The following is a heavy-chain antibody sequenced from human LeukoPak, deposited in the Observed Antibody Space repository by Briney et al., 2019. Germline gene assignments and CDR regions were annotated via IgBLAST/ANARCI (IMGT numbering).Heavy chain of an antibody. CDR3: ARGGVDY. D-gene: IGHD3-3*01. Sequence: GGSLRLSCAASGFTVSTNYMTWVRQAPGKGLEWVSEIYSDGTTYYAASVNGRFSISRDNSKNTVYLEMNSLRGEDTAVYYCARGGVDYWGQGTLVTVSS. J-gene: IGHJ4*02. CDR2: IYSDGTT. CDR1: GFTVSTNY. V-gene: IGHV3-53*01.